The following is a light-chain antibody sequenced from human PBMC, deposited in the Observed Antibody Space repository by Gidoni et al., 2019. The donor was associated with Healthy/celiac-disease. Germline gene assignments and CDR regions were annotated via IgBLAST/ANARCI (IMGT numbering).Light chain of an antibody. J-gene: IGLJ2*01. CDR1: SSDVGGYNY. V-gene: IGLV2-14*03. CDR2: DVS. Sequence: QSALTQPASVSGSPGQSITISCTGTSSDVGGYNYVSWYQQPPGKAPKLMIYDVSNRPSGVSNRFSGSKSGNTASLPISGLQAEDEADYYCSSYTSSSTLGVFGGGTKVTVL. CDR3: SSYTSSSTLGV.